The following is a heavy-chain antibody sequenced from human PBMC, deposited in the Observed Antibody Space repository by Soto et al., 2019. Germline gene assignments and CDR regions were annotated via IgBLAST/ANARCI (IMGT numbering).Heavy chain of an antibody. Sequence: SVKVSCKASGGTFSSYAISWVRQAPGQGLEWMGGIIPIFGTANYAQKFQGRVTITADESTSTAYMELSSLRSEDTAVYYCASDFISGRYLAGAFDIWGQGTMVTVSS. V-gene: IGHV1-69*13. J-gene: IGHJ3*02. CDR2: IIPIFGTA. CDR3: ASDFISGRYLAGAFDI. CDR1: GGTFSSYA. D-gene: IGHD1-26*01.